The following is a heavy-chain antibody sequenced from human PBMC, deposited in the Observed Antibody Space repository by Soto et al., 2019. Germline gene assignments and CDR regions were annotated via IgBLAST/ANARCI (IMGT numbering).Heavy chain of an antibody. V-gene: IGHV3-30-3*01. Sequence: GGSLRLSCAASGFTFSSYAMHWVRQAPGKGLEWVAVISYDGSNKYYADSVKGRFTISRDNSKNTLYLQMNSLRAEDTAVYYCARVPTGTSYFDYWGQGTLVTVSS. J-gene: IGHJ4*02. CDR3: ARVPTGTSYFDY. CDR1: GFTFSSYA. CDR2: ISYDGSNK. D-gene: IGHD1-1*01.